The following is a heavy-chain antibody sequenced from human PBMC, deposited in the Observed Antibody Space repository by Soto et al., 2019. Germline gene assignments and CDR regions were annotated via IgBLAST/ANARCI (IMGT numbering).Heavy chain of an antibody. J-gene: IGHJ5*02. CDR3: AGFSSGTYLFDL. V-gene: IGHV4-59*01. CDR2: IYGTGTT. Sequence: SETLSLTCAVYGGSISSYYWSWIRQPPGKGLEWIGYIYGTGTTNYSPSLTNRVTISVDMSKNQFSLRLSSVTAADTAVYYCAGFSSGTYLFDLWGQGTPVTVSS. CDR1: GGSISSYY. D-gene: IGHD1-26*01.